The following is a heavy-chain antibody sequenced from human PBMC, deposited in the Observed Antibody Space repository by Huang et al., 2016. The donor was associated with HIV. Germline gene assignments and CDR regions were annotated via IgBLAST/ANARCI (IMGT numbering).Heavy chain of an antibody. D-gene: IGHD1-26*01. V-gene: IGHV3-30*18. CDR1: GLSFSTYG. CDR3: AKDGADEEWDIDY. J-gene: IGHJ4*02. Sequence: VQLVESGGGVVQPGRSLRLACAASGLSFSTYGFHWVRQARGKGREWGGVISYDGSHKYYANSVKGRFTISRDTSENKVYLQMNSLRHEDTAVYYCAKDGADEEWDIDYWGQGTLVTVSS. CDR2: ISYDGSHK.